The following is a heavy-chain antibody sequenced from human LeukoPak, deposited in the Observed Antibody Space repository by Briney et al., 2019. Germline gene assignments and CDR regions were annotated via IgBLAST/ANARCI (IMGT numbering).Heavy chain of an antibody. CDR1: GYTFISYG. CDR2: ISAYNGNT. D-gene: IGHD3-3*01. Sequence: ASVKVSCKASGYTFISYGISWVRQAPGQGLEWMGWISAYNGNTNYAQKLQGRVTMTRDTSTSTVYMELSSLRSEGTAVYYCARDFLPGDWSGYYAAWFDPWGQGTLVTVSS. V-gene: IGHV1-18*01. J-gene: IGHJ5*02. CDR3: ARDFLPGDWSGYYAAWFDP.